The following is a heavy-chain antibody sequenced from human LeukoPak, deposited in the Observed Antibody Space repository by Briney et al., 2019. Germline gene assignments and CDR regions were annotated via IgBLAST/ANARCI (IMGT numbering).Heavy chain of an antibody. J-gene: IGHJ4*02. D-gene: IGHD2-8*01. CDR3: ARGIVLMVYAEHYFDY. V-gene: IGHV4-61*02. Sequence: SETLSLTCTVSGGSISSGSYYWSWIRQPAGKGLEWIGRIYTSGSTNYNPSLKSRVTISVDTSKNQFSLKLSSVTAADTAVYYCARGIVLMVYAEHYFDYWGQGTLVTVSS. CDR1: GGSISSGSYY. CDR2: IYTSGST.